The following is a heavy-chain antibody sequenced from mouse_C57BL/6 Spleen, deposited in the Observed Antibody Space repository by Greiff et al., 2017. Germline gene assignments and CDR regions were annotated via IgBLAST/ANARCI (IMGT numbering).Heavy chain of an antibody. CDR2: IWSGGST. CDR3: ARNGENYWYFEV. CDR1: GFSLTSYG. Sequence: VQLQESGPGLVQPSQSLSITCTVSGFSLTSYGVHWVRQSPGKGLEWLGVIWSGGSTDYNAAFISRLSISKDNSKSQVFFKMNSLQADDTAIYYWARNGENYWYFEVWGTGTTGTVSS. J-gene: IGHJ1*03. V-gene: IGHV2-2*01.